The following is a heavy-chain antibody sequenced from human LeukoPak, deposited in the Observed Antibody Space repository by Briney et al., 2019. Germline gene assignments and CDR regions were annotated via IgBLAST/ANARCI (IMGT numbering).Heavy chain of an antibody. CDR1: GFDFTRDW. V-gene: IGHV5-51*01. Sequence: GESLKISCRFSGFDFTRDWIGWVRLMPEKGLEWMGIIFPDDSDTRYSPSFQGQVTFSADKSISTAYLQWSSLKASDTAIYYCARRDPTTVTAFDYWGQGTLVTVSS. CDR2: IFPDDSDT. CDR3: ARRDPTTVTAFDY. D-gene: IGHD4-17*01. J-gene: IGHJ4*02.